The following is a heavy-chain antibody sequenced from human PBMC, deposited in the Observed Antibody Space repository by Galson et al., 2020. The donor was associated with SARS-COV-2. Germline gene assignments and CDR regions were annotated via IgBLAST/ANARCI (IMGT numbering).Heavy chain of an antibody. CDR2: ISGSGGST. D-gene: IGHD2-15*01. J-gene: IGHJ4*02. CDR1: GFTFSSYA. CDR3: AILRGGNPQAPNSYFDY. Sequence: GGSLRLSCAASGFTFSSYAMSWVRPAPGKGLEWVSAISGSGGSTYYADSVKGRFTISRDNSKNTLYLQMNSLRAEDTAVYYCAILRGGNPQAPNSYFDYWGQGTLVTVSS. V-gene: IGHV3-23*01.